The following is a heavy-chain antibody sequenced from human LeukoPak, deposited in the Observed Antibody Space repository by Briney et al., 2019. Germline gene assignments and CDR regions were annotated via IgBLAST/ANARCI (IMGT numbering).Heavy chain of an antibody. V-gene: IGHV4-39*01. CDR1: GGSISSSSYY. J-gene: IGHJ3*02. D-gene: IGHD2-2*01. CDR3: ARLGPRGIVVVPAAIRRPLRDAFDI. CDR2: IYYSGST. Sequence: PSETLSLTCTVSGGSISSSSYYWGWIRQPPGKGLEWIGSIYYSGSTYYNPSLKSRVTISVDSSKNQFSLKLSSVTAADTAVYYCARLGPRGIVVVPAAIRRPLRDAFDIWGQGTMVTVSS.